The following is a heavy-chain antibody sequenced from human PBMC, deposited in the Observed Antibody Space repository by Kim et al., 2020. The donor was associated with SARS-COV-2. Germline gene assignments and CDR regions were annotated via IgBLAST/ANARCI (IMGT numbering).Heavy chain of an antibody. Sequence: SVKVSCKASGGTFSSYAISWVRQAPGQGLEWMGGIIPIFGTANYAQKFQGRVTITADESTSTAYMELSSLRSEDTAVYYCASPPDYYDSSGYSSWGQGTLVTVSS. V-gene: IGHV1-69*13. CDR1: GGTFSSYA. CDR3: ASPPDYYDSSGYSS. D-gene: IGHD3-22*01. J-gene: IGHJ5*02. CDR2: IIPIFGTA.